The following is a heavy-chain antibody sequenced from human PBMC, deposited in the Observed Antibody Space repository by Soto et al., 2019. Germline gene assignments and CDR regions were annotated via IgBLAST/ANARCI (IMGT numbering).Heavy chain of an antibody. J-gene: IGHJ4*02. Sequence: QVQLVESGGGVVQPVRSLRLSCAASGFTFSSYAMHWVRQAPGKGLEWVAVISYDGSNKYYADSVKGRFTISRDNSKNTLYLQMNSLRAEDTAVYYCAREGIAAAGTPYFDYWGQGTLVTVSS. CDR3: AREGIAAAGTPYFDY. V-gene: IGHV3-30-3*01. D-gene: IGHD6-13*01. CDR2: ISYDGSNK. CDR1: GFTFSSYA.